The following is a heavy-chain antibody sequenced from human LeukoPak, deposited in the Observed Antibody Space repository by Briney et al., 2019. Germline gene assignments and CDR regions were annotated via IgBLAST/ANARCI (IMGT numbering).Heavy chain of an antibody. J-gene: IGHJ5*02. D-gene: IGHD3-22*01. CDR3: ARPEASLYYYDSSGYSA. CDR2: ISHDGSNK. V-gene: IGHV3-30*04. CDR1: GFTFSSYA. Sequence: GGSLRLSCAASGFTFSSYAMHWVRQAPGKGLEWVAVISHDGSNKYYADSVKGRFTISRDNSKNTLYLQMNSLRAEDTAVYYCARPEASLYYYDSSGYSAWGQGTLVTVSS.